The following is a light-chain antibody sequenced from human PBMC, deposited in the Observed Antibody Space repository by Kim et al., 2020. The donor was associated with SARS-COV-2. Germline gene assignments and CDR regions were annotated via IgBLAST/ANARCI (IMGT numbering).Light chain of an antibody. Sequence: QSITISCTGPSSDVGGYNYVSWYQQHPGKAPKLMIYDVSNRPSGVSNRFSGSKSGNTASLTISGLQAEDEADYYCSSYTSSSTPRVFGTGTKVTVL. J-gene: IGLJ1*01. V-gene: IGLV2-14*03. CDR1: SSDVGGYNY. CDR3: SSYTSSSTPRV. CDR2: DVS.